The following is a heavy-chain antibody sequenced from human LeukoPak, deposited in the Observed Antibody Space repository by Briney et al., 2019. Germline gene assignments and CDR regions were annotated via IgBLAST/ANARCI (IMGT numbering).Heavy chain of an antibody. Sequence: GGSLRLSCAASGFTFSSYEMNWVRQAPGKGLEWVSDISSSGSTIYYADSVKGRFTISRDNAKNSLYLQMNSLRAEDTAVYYCARDSYYYYGMDVWGQGTTVTVSS. CDR3: ARDSYYYYGMDV. J-gene: IGHJ6*02. CDR2: ISSSGSTI. CDR1: GFTFSSYE. V-gene: IGHV3-48*03.